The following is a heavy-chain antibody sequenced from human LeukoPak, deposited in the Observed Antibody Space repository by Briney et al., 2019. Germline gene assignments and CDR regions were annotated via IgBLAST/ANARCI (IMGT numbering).Heavy chain of an antibody. Sequence: GGSLRLSCAASGFTFSSYSMNWVRQAPGKGLEWVSYISSSSSTIYYADSVKGRFTISRDNAKNSLYLQMNSLRAEDTAVYYYARLRIAVAGTTGDYWGQGTLVTVSS. CDR2: ISSSSSTI. CDR3: ARLRIAVAGTTGDY. D-gene: IGHD6-19*01. CDR1: GFTFSSYS. J-gene: IGHJ4*02. V-gene: IGHV3-48*01.